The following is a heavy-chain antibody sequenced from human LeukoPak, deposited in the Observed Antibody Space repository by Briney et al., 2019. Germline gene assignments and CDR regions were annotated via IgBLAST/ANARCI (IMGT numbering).Heavy chain of an antibody. V-gene: IGHV3-74*01. D-gene: IGHD3-22*01. CDR2: INSDGRMT. J-gene: IGHJ3*02. Sequence: GGSLRLSCAASGFTFSSYWMDWVRQVPGKGLVWVSGINSDGRMTRYAESVKGRLTISRDNAKNTLYLQMSSLRAEDTAVYYCARVGSTDSPHAFDIWGQGTTVTVSS. CDR1: GFTFSSYW. CDR3: ARVGSTDSPHAFDI.